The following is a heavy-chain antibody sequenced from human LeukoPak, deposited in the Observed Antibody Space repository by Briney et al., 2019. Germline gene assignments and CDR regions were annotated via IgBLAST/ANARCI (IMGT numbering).Heavy chain of an antibody. D-gene: IGHD6-6*01. Sequence: SETLSLTCTVSGGSISSYYWSWIRQPPGKGLEWIGYIYYSGSTNYKSSLKSRVTISVDTSKNQFSLKLSPVTAADTAVYYCARAARSYYYYYMDVWGKGTTVTVSS. CDR2: IYYSGST. CDR3: ARAARSYYYYYMDV. V-gene: IGHV4-59*12. CDR1: GGSISSYY. J-gene: IGHJ6*03.